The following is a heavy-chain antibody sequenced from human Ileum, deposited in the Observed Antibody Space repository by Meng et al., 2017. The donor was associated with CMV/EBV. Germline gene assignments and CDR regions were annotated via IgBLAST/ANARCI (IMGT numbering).Heavy chain of an antibody. CDR2: IYSGGST. CDR3: ARVMLEGENYDFWSGYARRLHYYYYYGMDV. Sequence: GGSLRLSCAASGFTVSSNYMSWVRQAPGKGLEWVSVIYSGGSTYYADSVKGRFTISRDNSKNTLYLQMNSLRAEDTAVYYCARVMLEGENYDFWSGYARRLHYYYYYGMDVWGQGTTVTVSS. J-gene: IGHJ6*02. CDR1: GFTVSSNY. D-gene: IGHD3-3*01. V-gene: IGHV3-66*01.